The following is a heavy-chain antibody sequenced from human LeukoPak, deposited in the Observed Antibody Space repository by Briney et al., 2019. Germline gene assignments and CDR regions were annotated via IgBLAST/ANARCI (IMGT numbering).Heavy chain of an antibody. J-gene: IGHJ6*02. CDR1: GGTFSSYA. Sequence: GASVKVSCKASGGTFSSYAISWVRQAPGQGLEWMGGIIPIFGTANYAQKFQGRVTITADESTSTAYMGLSSLRSEDTAVYYCARGEAAEEKIYYYYYGMDVWGQGTTVTVSS. CDR3: ARGEAAEEKIYYYYYGMDV. D-gene: IGHD6-13*01. V-gene: IGHV1-69*13. CDR2: IIPIFGTA.